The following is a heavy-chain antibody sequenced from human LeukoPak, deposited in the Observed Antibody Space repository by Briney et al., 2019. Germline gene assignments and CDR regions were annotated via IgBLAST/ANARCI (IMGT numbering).Heavy chain of an antibody. CDR1: GYSFNTYW. V-gene: IGHV5-51*01. J-gene: IGHJ4*02. D-gene: IGHD2-15*01. CDR2: IYGGDYDI. Sequence: GESLKISCKGSGYSFNTYWVGWVRQMPGKGLEWMGIIYGGDYDIRYSPSFQGQVTISADKSISTAFLQWSSLKASDTAIYYCARATSCSSGDCYAEYWGQGTLVTVSS. CDR3: ARATSCSSGDCYAEY.